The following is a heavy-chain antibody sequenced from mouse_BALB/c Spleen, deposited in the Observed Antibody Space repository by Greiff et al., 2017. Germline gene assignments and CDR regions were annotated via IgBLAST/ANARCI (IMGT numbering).Heavy chain of an antibody. CDR2: IWSGGST. Sequence: VQLVESGPGLVQPSQSLSITCTVSGFSLTSYGVHWVRQSPGKGLEWLGVIWSGGSTDYNAAFISRLSISKDNSKSQVFFKMNSLQANDTAIYYCARNGGSSNAYFDYWGQGTTLTVSS. J-gene: IGHJ2*01. CDR3: ARNGGSSNAYFDY. V-gene: IGHV2-2*02. D-gene: IGHD1-1*02. CDR1: GFSLTSYG.